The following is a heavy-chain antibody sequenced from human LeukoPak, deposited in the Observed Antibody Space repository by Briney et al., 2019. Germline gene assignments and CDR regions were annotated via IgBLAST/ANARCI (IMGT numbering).Heavy chain of an antibody. Sequence: GGSLRLSCAASGFTFSSYGMHWVRQAPGKGLEWVAVISYDGSNKYYADSVKGRFTISRDNSKNTLYLQMNSLRAEDTAVYYCAKDPRSGYGGYLFDYWGQGTLVTVSS. CDR3: AKDPRSGYGGYLFDY. CDR1: GFTFSSYG. D-gene: IGHD5-12*01. V-gene: IGHV3-30*18. CDR2: ISYDGSNK. J-gene: IGHJ4*02.